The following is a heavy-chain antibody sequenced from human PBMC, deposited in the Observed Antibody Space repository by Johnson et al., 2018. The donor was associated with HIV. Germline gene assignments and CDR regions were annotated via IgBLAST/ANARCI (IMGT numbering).Heavy chain of an antibody. D-gene: IGHD6-13*01. CDR3: AKVVTSSSSWQDDAFDI. J-gene: IGHJ3*02. Sequence: QVQLVESGGGVVQPGRSLRLSCAASGFTFSSYAMHWVRQAPGKGLEWVAVISYDGSNKYYADSVKGRFTISRDNSKNTLYLEMNSLRVEDTAVYYCAKVVTSSSSWQDDAFDIWGQGTMVTVSS. CDR2: ISYDGSNK. V-gene: IGHV3-30*04. CDR1: GFTFSSYA.